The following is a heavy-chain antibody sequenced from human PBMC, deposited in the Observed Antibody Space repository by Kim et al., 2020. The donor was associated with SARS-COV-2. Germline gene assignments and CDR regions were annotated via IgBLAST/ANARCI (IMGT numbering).Heavy chain of an antibody. Sequence: GGSLRLSCAASGFTFSNAWMSWVRQAPGKGLEWVGRIKSKTDGGTTDYAAPVKGRFSISRDDSKNTLYLQMNSLKTEDTAVYYCTTDPDIVVVPAAMGVRRIVYGMDVWGQGTTVTVSS. CDR3: TTDPDIVVVPAAMGVRRIVYGMDV. V-gene: IGHV3-15*01. J-gene: IGHJ6*02. CDR1: GFTFSNAW. CDR2: IKSKTDGGTT. D-gene: IGHD2-2*01.